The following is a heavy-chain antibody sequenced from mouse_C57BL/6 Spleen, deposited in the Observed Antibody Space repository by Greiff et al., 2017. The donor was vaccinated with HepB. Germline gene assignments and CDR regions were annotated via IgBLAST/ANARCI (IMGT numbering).Heavy chain of an antibody. J-gene: IGHJ4*01. CDR1: GYTFTSYW. Sequence: QVQLQQPGAELVRPGSSVKLSCKASGYTFTSYWMHWVKQRPIQGLEWIGNIDPSDSETHYNQKFKDKATLTVDKSSSTAYMQLSSLTSEDSAVYYCARSARDLHYYAMDYWGQGTSVTVSS. CDR2: IDPSDSET. V-gene: IGHV1-52*01. CDR3: ARSARDLHYYAMDY. D-gene: IGHD3-3*01.